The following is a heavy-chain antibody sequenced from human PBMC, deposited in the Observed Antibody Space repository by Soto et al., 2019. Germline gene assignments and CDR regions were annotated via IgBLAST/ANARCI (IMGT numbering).Heavy chain of an antibody. CDR1: GFTFSSYA. CDR3: ARSIAVAGISNYYYYGMDV. Sequence: RLGGSLRLSCAAFGFTFSSYAMHWAPQAPGKGLGWVAVISYDRSNKYYADSVKGRFTISRDNSKNTLYLQMNSLRAEDTAVYYCARSIAVAGISNYYYYGMDVWGQGTTVTVSS. D-gene: IGHD6-19*01. CDR2: ISYDRSNK. V-gene: IGHV3-30-3*01. J-gene: IGHJ6*02.